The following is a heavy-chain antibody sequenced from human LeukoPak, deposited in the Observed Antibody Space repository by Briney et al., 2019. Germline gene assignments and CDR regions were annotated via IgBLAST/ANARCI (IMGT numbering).Heavy chain of an antibody. V-gene: IGHV1-46*01. J-gene: IGHJ4*02. CDR2: INPSGGST. CDR3: ARVREQWLARDLGY. CDR1: GYTFTSYY. Sequence: ASVKVSCKASGYTFTSYYIHWVRQAPGQGLEWMGLINPSGGSTNYAQKFQGRVTMTRDTSISTAYMELSRLRSDDTAVYYCARVREQWLARDLGYWGQGTLVTVSS. D-gene: IGHD6-19*01.